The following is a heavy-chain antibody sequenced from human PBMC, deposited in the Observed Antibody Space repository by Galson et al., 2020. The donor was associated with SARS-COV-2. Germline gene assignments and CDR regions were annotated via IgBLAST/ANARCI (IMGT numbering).Heavy chain of an antibody. CDR2: IDWDDDK. V-gene: IGHV2-70*01. CDR1: GFSLSTSGMC. J-gene: IGHJ6*02. Sequence: SGPTLVKPTQTLTLTCTFSGFSLSTSGMCVSWIRQPPGKALEWLALIDWDDDKYYSTSLKTRLTISKDTSKNQVVLTMTNMDPVDTATYYCARIPGQLTGYWCYYYYYGMDVWGLWTTVSVSS. CDR3: ARIPGQLTGYWCYYYYYGMDV. D-gene: IGHD3-9*01.